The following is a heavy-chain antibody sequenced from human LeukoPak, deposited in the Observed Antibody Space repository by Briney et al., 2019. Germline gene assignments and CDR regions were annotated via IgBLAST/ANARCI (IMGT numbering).Heavy chain of an antibody. J-gene: IGHJ6*02. Sequence: RGSLRLSCAASGCTFSSYAMHWVRQAPGKGLEWVGVIAYDGSNKYYADSVKGRFTISRDNSKNTLYLQMNSLRAEDAAVYYCARDGRDGYPIIYYYYGIDVWGQGTTVTVSS. V-gene: IGHV3-30-3*01. CDR2: IAYDGSNK. CDR1: GCTFSSYA. D-gene: IGHD5-24*01. CDR3: ARDGRDGYPIIYYYYGIDV.